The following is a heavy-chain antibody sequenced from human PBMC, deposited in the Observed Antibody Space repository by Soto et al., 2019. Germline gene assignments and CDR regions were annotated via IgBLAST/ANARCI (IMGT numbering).Heavy chain of an antibody. Sequence: QMDLVQSGAEVKRPGSSVKISCTASGYTFTYRYLHWVRQAPGQPFEYMGWITIYNGNTEYAQRFQDRGVNTRENNLITAYMELSGLTSEDTAMHYCSRSSLLSAHDSFEVWGQGKQVTVSS. CDR2: ITIYNGNT. J-gene: IGHJ3*01. CDR3: SRSSLLSAHDSFEV. D-gene: IGHD3-22*01. V-gene: IGHV1-45*02. CDR1: GYTFTYRY.